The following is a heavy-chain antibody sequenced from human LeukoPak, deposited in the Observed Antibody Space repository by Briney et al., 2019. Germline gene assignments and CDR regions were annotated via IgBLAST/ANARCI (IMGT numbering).Heavy chain of an antibody. J-gene: IGHJ3*02. CDR1: GYTFTSYY. CDR3: ARVKSYYYDTSDKDAFDI. V-gene: IGHV1-46*01. Sequence: GASVKVSCKASGYTFTSYYMHWVRQAPGQGLEWMGIINPRGGSTSYTQKFQGRVTMTRDTSTSTVYMELSSLRSEDTAVYSCARVKSYYYDTSDKDAFDIWGQGTMVTVSS. D-gene: IGHD3-22*01. CDR2: INPRGGST.